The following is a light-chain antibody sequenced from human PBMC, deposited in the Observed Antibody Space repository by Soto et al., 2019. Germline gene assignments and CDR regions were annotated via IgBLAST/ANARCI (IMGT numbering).Light chain of an antibody. Sequence: QSALTQPASVSGAPGQRVTISCTGNSSNLGAGYDVHWYQQLPGAAPKLVIFGNRNRPSGVPERFSGSKSGTSASLAITGLQTEDEADYYCQAYDYSLTASVFGGGTKLTVL. CDR3: QAYDYSLTASV. V-gene: IGLV1-40*01. J-gene: IGLJ3*02. CDR1: SSNLGAGYD. CDR2: GNR.